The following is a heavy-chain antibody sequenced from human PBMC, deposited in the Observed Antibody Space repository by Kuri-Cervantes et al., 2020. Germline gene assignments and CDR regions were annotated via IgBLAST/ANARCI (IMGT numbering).Heavy chain of an antibody. CDR1: GGSISSSNW. CDR3: ASIQTEGFGELFLSN. Sequence: GSLRLSCAVSGGSISSSNWWSWVRQPPGKGLEWIGEIYHSGSTNYNPSLKSRVTISVDTSKNQFSLKLSSVTAADTAVYYCASIQTEGFGELFLSNWGHGTLVTVSS. D-gene: IGHD3-10*01. CDR2: IYHSGST. J-gene: IGHJ4*01. V-gene: IGHV4-4*02.